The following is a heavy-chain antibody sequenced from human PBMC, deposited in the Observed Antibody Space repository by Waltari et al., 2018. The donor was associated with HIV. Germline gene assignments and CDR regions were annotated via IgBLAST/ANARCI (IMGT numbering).Heavy chain of an antibody. CDR3: AKITSVGPYDVFDI. CDR2: ISNDGNKK. CDR1: GFIFSDYG. D-gene: IGHD3-16*01. J-gene: IGHJ3*02. Sequence: QVQLVESGGGVVQPGKSLRLSCAASGFIFSDYGMHWVRQAPGKGLEWVAIISNDGNKKDDADFAKGRFTISRDNYKNTLYLHMNSLRVDDTAVYSCAKITSVGPYDVFDIWGQGTMVTVS. V-gene: IGHV3-30*18.